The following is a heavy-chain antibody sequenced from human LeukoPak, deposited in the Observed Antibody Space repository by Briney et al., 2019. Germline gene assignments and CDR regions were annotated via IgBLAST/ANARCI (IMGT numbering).Heavy chain of an antibody. CDR2: IYYSGST. CDR3: ARGYSYRFYYFDY. D-gene: IGHD5-18*01. J-gene: IGHJ4*02. CDR1: GGSISSGGYY. Sequence: SQTLSLTCTVSGGSISSGGYYWSWIRQHPGKGLEWIGYIYYSGSTYYYPSLKSRVTISVDTSKNQFSLKLSSVTAANTAVYYCARGYSYRFYYFDYWGQGTLVTVSS. V-gene: IGHV4-31*03.